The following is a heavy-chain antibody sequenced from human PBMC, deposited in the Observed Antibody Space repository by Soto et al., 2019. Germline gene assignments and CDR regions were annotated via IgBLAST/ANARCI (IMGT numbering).Heavy chain of an antibody. CDR3: ARDSRIRVGAPSGY. Sequence: ASVKVSCKASGYTFTSYGISWVRQAPGQGLEWMGWISAYNGNTNYAQKLQGRVTMTTDTSTSTACMELRSLRSDDTAVYYCARDSRIRVGAPSGYWGQGTLVTVSS. CDR1: GYTFTSYG. CDR2: ISAYNGNT. V-gene: IGHV1-18*01. D-gene: IGHD1-26*01. J-gene: IGHJ4*02.